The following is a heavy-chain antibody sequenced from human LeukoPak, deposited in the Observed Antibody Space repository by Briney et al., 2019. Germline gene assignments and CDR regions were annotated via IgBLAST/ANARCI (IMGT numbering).Heavy chain of an antibody. CDR1: GYILTGYD. Sequence: ASVKVSCKASGYILTGYDLNWVRQATGQGLEWMGWMNPNSGYTAYAQKFQGRVSMTRNTSISTVYMEVSSLRSEDTAVYYCARDKYPLDVWGQGTTVTVSS. V-gene: IGHV1-8*01. CDR2: MNPNSGYT. J-gene: IGHJ6*02. D-gene: IGHD2/OR15-2a*01. CDR3: ARDKYPLDV.